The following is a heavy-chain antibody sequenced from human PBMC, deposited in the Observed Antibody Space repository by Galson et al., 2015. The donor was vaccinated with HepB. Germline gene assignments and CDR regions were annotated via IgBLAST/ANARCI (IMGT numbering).Heavy chain of an antibody. CDR2: ICCSGGNK. J-gene: IGHJ4*02. V-gene: IGHV3-23*01. CDR1: GFTFSSYA. D-gene: IGHD3-3*01. Sequence: SLRLSCAASGFTFSSYAMSWVRQAPGKGLEWVAAICCSGGNKYYADSVKGRFTISRDNSKNTLYLQMNSLRAEDTAVYYCAKEAEAKKFGSRGNLDYWGQGTLVTVSS. CDR3: AKEAEAKKFGSRGNLDY.